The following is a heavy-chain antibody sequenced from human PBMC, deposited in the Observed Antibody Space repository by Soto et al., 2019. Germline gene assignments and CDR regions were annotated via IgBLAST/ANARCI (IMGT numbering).Heavy chain of an antibody. CDR2: ISSSSSTT. CDR1: GFTFSYYG. J-gene: IGHJ4*02. D-gene: IGHD6-6*01. Sequence: EVQLVEAGGALVHLGGSLTLSCAASGFTFSYYGMNWVRQIPGKGPEWVSYISSSSSTTSYANSVKGRFTISRDNAKNSLYLQMNSLRDEDTAVYYCARGGADRPDYWGQGTLVTVSS. CDR3: ARGGADRPDY. V-gene: IGHV3-48*02.